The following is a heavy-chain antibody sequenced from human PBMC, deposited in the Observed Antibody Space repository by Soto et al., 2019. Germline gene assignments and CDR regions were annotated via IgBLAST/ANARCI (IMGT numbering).Heavy chain of an antibody. Sequence: QVQLVQSGPEVKKPGASVTLSCKASVYNFNNYGISWVRQAPGQGLEWMGWISGNNGNTKYGQKFQGRVSLTTDSSTSTAYMEMRSLRSDDTADYYCVRRVVTTLDDAFDIWGPGTRVTVSS. CDR2: ISGNNGNT. V-gene: IGHV1-18*01. D-gene: IGHD2-21*02. J-gene: IGHJ3*02. CDR3: VRRVVTTLDDAFDI. CDR1: VYNFNNYG.